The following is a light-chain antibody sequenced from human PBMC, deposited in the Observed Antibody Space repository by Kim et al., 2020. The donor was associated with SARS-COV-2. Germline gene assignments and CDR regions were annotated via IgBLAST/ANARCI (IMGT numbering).Light chain of an antibody. CDR2: DAS. Sequence: EIVMTQSPATLSVSPGERVTLSCRASQSVSSNLAWYQQKTGQTPSLLIYDASTRATGTPARFSGSGSGTEFTLTISRLQSEDFAVYYCQQYAKWPPITFGQGTRLEIK. J-gene: IGKJ5*01. CDR3: QQYAKWPPIT. V-gene: IGKV3D-15*01. CDR1: QSVSSN.